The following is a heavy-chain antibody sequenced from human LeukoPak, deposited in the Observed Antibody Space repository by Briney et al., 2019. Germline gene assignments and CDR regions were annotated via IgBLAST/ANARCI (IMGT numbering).Heavy chain of an antibody. J-gene: IGHJ6*02. Sequence: ASVKVSCKASGYTFTGYYMHWVRQAPGQGLEWMGWISPNSGGTNYAQKFQGWVTMTRDTSISTAYMELSRLRSDDTAVYYCARAHQYDILTGYSPHYGMDVWGQGTTVTVSS. D-gene: IGHD3-9*01. V-gene: IGHV1-2*04. CDR3: ARAHQYDILTGYSPHYGMDV. CDR2: ISPNSGGT. CDR1: GYTFTGYY.